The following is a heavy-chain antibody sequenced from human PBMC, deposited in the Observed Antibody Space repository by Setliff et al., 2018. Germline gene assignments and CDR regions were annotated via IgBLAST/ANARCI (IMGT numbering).Heavy chain of an antibody. CDR2: IKEDGSEE. J-gene: IGHJ6*03. Sequence: GGSLRLSCVASGFSFSNYYMSWVRQAPGKGLEWVANIKEDGSEEYYVDSVKGRFTISRDNAKNSVFLQKNSLRADDTAVYYCAKDLGDDGHYYYYMDVWGKGTTVTVSS. CDR3: AKDLGDDGHYYYYMDV. V-gene: IGHV3-7*03. CDR1: GFSFSNYY. D-gene: IGHD4-17*01.